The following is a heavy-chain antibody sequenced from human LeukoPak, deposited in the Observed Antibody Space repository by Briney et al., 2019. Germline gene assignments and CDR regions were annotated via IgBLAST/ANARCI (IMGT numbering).Heavy chain of an antibody. Sequence: SETLSLTCAVYGGSFSGYYWSWIRQPPGKGLEWIGEINHSGSTNYNPSLKSRVTISVDTSKNQFSLKLSSVTAADTAVYYCARGPKHITMVRGVIITKGYFDYWGQGTLVTVSS. CDR3: ARGPKHITMVRGVIITKGYFDY. J-gene: IGHJ4*02. V-gene: IGHV4-34*01. CDR1: GGSFSGYY. D-gene: IGHD3-10*01. CDR2: INHSGST.